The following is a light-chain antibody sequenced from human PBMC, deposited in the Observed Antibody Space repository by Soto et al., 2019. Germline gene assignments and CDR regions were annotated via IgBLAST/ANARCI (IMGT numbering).Light chain of an antibody. CDR1: PSISSN. CDR3: HQYENWPQT. J-gene: IGKJ1*01. V-gene: IGKV3-15*01. Sequence: EIGMTQSPATLSVSPGERATLSCRASPSISSNLARYQQKVGQAPRLLIYRASTRATGIPARFSGSGSGTEFTLTISSLQSEDFALYSCHQYENWPQTFGQGTKVEI. CDR2: RAS.